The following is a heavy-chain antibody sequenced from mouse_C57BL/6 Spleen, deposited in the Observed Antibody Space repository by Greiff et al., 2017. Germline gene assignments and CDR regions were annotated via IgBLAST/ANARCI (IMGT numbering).Heavy chain of an antibody. CDR3: ARGYYGNYVAFDY. D-gene: IGHD2-1*01. CDR2: INPSDSDT. V-gene: IGHV1-74*01. Sequence: VQLQQPGAELVKPGASVKVSCKASGYTFTSYWMHWVKQRPGPGLEWIGRINPSDSDTNYNQKFKGKATLTVDKSSSTAYMQLSSLTSEDSAVXYCARGYYGNYVAFDYWGQGTTLTVSS. J-gene: IGHJ2*01. CDR1: GYTFTSYW.